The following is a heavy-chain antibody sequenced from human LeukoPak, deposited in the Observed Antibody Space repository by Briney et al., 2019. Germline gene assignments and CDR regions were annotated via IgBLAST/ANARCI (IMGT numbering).Heavy chain of an antibody. V-gene: IGHV1-69*04. CDR3: ARDQYYYDFWSGYYPLDY. CDR1: GGTFSSYA. Sequence: ASVKVSCKASGGTFSSYAISWVRQAPGQGLEWMGRIIPILGIANYAQKFQGRVTITADRSTSTAYMELSSLRSEDTAVYYCARDQYYYDFWSGYYPLDYWGQGTLVTVSS. CDR2: IIPILGIA. D-gene: IGHD3-3*01. J-gene: IGHJ4*02.